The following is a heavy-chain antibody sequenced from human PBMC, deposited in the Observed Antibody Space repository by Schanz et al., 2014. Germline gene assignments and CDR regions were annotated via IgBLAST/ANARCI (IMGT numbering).Heavy chain of an antibody. V-gene: IGHV3-7*01. D-gene: IGHD1-1*01. J-gene: IGHJ4*02. CDR2: IKHDGSVK. CDR3: ARDRRNADLDY. CDR1: GITFSDYW. Sequence: EVQLVESGGGLVQPGGSLRLSCAASGITFSDYWMSWVRQAPGKGPEWVANIKHDGSVKDYVDSVEGRFTISRDNAKNSLYLEMNSLRAEDTALYYCARDRRNADLDYWGQGTLVTVSS.